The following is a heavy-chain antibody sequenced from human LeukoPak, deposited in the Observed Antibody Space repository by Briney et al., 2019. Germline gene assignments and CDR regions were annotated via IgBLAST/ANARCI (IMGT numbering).Heavy chain of an antibody. V-gene: IGHV4-34*01. CDR1: GGSFSGYY. J-gene: IGHJ4*02. CDR2: INHSGST. CDR3: ARQAPYYYGSGGPPI. Sequence: SETLSLTCAVYGGSFSGYYWSWIRQPPGKGLEWIGEINHSGSTNCNPSLKSRVTISVDTSKNQFSLKLSSVTAADTAVYYCARQAPYYYGSGGPPIWGQGTLVTVSS. D-gene: IGHD3-10*01.